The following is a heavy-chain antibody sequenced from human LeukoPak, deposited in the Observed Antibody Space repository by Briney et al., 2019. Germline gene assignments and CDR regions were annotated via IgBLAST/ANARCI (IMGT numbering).Heavy chain of an antibody. CDR1: GFTFSSYS. CDR3: ARDPNEYSSGWEYYFDY. V-gene: IGHV3-48*01. Sequence: GGSLRLSCAASGFTFSSYSMNWVRQAPGKGLEWVSYISSSSSTIYYADSVKGRFTISRDNAKNSLYLQMNSLRAEDTAVYYCARDPNEYSSGWEYYFDYWGQGTLVTVSS. J-gene: IGHJ4*02. CDR2: ISSSSSTI. D-gene: IGHD6-19*01.